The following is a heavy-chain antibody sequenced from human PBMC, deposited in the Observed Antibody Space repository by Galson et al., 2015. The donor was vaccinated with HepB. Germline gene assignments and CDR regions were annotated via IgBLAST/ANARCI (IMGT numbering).Heavy chain of an antibody. CDR3: TTKFIQLWPSYYYYYGMDV. Sequence: SLRLSCAASGFTFSNAWMNWVRQAPGKGLEWVGRIKSKTDGGTTDYAAPVKGRFTISRDDSKNTLYPQMNSLKTEDTAVYYCTTKFIQLWPSYYYYYGMDVWGQGTTVTVSS. J-gene: IGHJ6*02. CDR1: GFTFSNAW. CDR2: IKSKTDGGTT. D-gene: IGHD5-18*01. V-gene: IGHV3-15*07.